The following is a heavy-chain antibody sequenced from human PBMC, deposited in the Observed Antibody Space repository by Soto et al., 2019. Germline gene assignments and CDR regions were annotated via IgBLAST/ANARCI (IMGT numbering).Heavy chain of an antibody. CDR1: GGSISSSSYY. V-gene: IGHV4-39*02. D-gene: IGHD4-4*01. CDR2: IYYSGST. Sequence: SETLSLTCTVSGGSISSSSYYWGWIRQPPGKGLEWIGSIYYSGSTYYNPSLKSRVTISVDTSKNQFSLKLSSVTAADTAVYYCTRDPYYYSNYGGVSYNWFDPWGQGTLVTVSS. J-gene: IGHJ5*02. CDR3: TRDPYYYSNYGGVSYNWFDP.